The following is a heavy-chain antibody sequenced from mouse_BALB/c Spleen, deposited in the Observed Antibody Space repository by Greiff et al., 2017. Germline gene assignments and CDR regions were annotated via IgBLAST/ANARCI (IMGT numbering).Heavy chain of an antibody. V-gene: IGHV14-4*02. D-gene: IGHD1-1*01. CDR3: KLPPVDAMDY. J-gene: IGHJ4*01. CDR2: IDPENGDT. Sequence: EVQLQQSGAELVRSGASVKLSCTASGFNIKDYYMHWVKQRPEQGLEWIGWIDPENGDTEYAPKFQGKATMTADTSSNTAYLQLSSLTSEDTAVYYCKLPPVDAMDYWGQGTSVTVSS. CDR1: GFNIKDYY.